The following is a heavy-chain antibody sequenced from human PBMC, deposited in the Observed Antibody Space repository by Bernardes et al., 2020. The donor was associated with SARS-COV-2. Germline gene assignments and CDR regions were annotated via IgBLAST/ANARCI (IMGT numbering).Heavy chain of an antibody. D-gene: IGHD3-22*01. CDR1: GYTFTSYA. V-gene: IGHV7-4-1*02. Sequence: ASVKVSCKASGYTFTSYAMNWVRQAPGQGLEWMGWINTNTGNPTYAQGFPGRVVFSLDTSVSTAYLQISSLKAEDTAVYYCARDRGIVVVIGLLGYYGMDVWGQGNTVTVSS. CDR2: INTNTGNP. J-gene: IGHJ6*02. CDR3: ARDRGIVVVIGLLGYYGMDV.